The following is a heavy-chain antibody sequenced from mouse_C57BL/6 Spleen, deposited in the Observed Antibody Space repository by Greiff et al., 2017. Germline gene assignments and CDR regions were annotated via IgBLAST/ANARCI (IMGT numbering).Heavy chain of an antibody. V-gene: IGHV1-19*01. J-gene: IGHJ1*03. D-gene: IGHD2-4*01. Sequence: EVQLQQSGPVLVKPGASVKMSCKASGYTFTDYYMNWVKQSHGKSLEWIGVINPYNGGTSYNQKFKGKATLTVDKSSSTAYMELNSLTSEDSAVYYCARNDYDRDWYFDVWGTGTTVTVSS. CDR3: ARNDYDRDWYFDV. CDR2: INPYNGGT. CDR1: GYTFTDYY.